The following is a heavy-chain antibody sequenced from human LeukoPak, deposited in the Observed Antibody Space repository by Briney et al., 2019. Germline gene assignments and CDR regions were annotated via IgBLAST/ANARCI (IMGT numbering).Heavy chain of an antibody. CDR2: ISAYNGNT. V-gene: IGHV1-18*01. J-gene: IGHJ4*02. Sequence: ASVKVSCKASGYTFTSYGISWVRRAPGQGLEWMGWISAYNGNTNYAQKLQGRVTMTTDTSTSTAYMELRSLRSDDTAVYYCARDRYRYCSSTSCYPSFDYWGQGTLVTVSS. CDR1: GYTFTSYG. CDR3: ARDRYRYCSSTSCYPSFDY. D-gene: IGHD2-2*01.